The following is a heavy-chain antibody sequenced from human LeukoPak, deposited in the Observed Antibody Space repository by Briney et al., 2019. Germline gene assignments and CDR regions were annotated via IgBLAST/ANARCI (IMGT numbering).Heavy chain of an antibody. D-gene: IGHD3-10*01. CDR2: IYYSGST. CDR3: ARSFGSGSYFFDY. Sequence: PPETLSLTCTVSGGSVSSGSYYWSWIRQPPGKGLEWIGYIYYSGSTNYNPSLKSRVTISVDTSRNQSSLKLSSATAADTAVYYCARSFGSGSYFFDYWGQGTLVTVSS. J-gene: IGHJ4*02. V-gene: IGHV4-61*01. CDR1: GGSVSSGSYY.